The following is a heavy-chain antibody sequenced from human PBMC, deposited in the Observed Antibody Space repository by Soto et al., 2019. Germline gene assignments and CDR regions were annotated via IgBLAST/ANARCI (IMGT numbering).Heavy chain of an antibody. CDR2: VHYSGST. Sequence: QLQLQESGPRLVKPSETLSLTCSVSGGSISNSSYYWGWIRQPPGKGLEWIGSVHYSGSTYYNPSLKSRVTIAVDTSKNQFSLKLSSVTAADTAVYYCVPRSGSHKGYFDYWGQGSLVTVSS. D-gene: IGHD3-10*01. J-gene: IGHJ4*02. V-gene: IGHV4-39*01. CDR1: GGSISNSSYY. CDR3: VPRSGSHKGYFDY.